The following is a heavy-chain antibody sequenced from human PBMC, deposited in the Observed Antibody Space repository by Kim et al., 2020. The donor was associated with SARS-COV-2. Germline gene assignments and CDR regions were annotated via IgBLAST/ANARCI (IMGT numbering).Heavy chain of an antibody. D-gene: IGHD6-6*01. CDR3: ARGEVAKYFDY. V-gene: IGHV4-59*09. J-gene: IGHJ4*02. Sequence: NYHPTLKSRVTISVDTSKNQFSLKLSSVTAADTAVYYCARGEVAKYFDYWGQGTLVTVSS.